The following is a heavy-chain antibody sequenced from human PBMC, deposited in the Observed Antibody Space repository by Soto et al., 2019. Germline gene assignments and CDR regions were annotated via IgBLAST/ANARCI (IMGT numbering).Heavy chain of an antibody. V-gene: IGHV4-34*01. J-gene: IGHJ4*02. CDR2: INHIVST. Sequence: QVQLQQWGAGLLKPSETLSLTCAVYGGSFSGYYWSWIRQPPGKGLEWIGEINHIVSTNYNPYLKSRVITSVDTSKNHFALKLSCVPAADTAVYYCASGGARAMVRGRFDYWGQGTLVTVSS. D-gene: IGHD3-10*01. CDR3: ASGGARAMVRGRFDY. CDR1: GGSFSGYY.